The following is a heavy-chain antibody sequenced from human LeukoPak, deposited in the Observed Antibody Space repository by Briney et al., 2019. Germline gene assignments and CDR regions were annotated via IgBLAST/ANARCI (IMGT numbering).Heavy chain of an antibody. CDR3: ARGLSGYNPYYYYYGMDV. CDR2: IYYSGST. Sequence: SETLSLTCTVSGGSISSYYWSWIRQPPGKGLEWIGYIYYSGSTNYNPSLKSRVTISVDTSKNQFSLKLSSVTAADTAVYYCARGLSGYNPYYYYYGMDVWGQGTTVTVSS. J-gene: IGHJ6*02. CDR1: GGSISSYY. V-gene: IGHV4-59*12. D-gene: IGHD3-22*01.